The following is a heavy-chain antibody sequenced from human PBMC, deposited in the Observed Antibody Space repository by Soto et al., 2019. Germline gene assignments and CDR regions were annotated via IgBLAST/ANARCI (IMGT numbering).Heavy chain of an antibody. CDR3: AKGLGAAAGTPYYYYYYMDV. J-gene: IGHJ6*03. CDR2: ISGSGGST. Sequence: GGSLRLSCAASGFTFSSYAMSWVRQAPGKGLEWVSAISGSGGSTHYADSVKGRFTISRDNSKNTLYLQMNSLRAEDTAVYYCAKGLGAAAGTPYYYYYYMDVWGKGTTVTVSS. CDR1: GFTFSSYA. V-gene: IGHV3-23*01. D-gene: IGHD6-13*01.